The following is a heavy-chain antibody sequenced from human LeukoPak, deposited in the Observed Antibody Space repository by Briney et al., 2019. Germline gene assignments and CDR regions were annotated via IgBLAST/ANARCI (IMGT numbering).Heavy chain of an antibody. CDR1: GGSISSSNW. CDR3: ARYYYGSGRAYGMDV. Sequence: SKTLSLTCAVSGGSISSSNWWSWVRQPPGKGLEWIGEIYHSGNTNYNVSLESRVTISVDKSKNQFSLKLSSVTAADTAVYYCARYYYGSGRAYGMDVWGQGTTVTVSS. CDR2: IYHSGNT. V-gene: IGHV4-4*02. J-gene: IGHJ6*02. D-gene: IGHD3-10*01.